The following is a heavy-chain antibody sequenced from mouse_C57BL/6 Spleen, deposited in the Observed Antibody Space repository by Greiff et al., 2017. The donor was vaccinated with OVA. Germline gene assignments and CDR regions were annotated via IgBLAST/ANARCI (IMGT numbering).Heavy chain of an antibody. CDR3: ARSLYGNYDFDY. CDR2: INPNNGGT. V-gene: IGHV1-26*01. J-gene: IGHJ2*01. CDR1: GYTFTDYY. D-gene: IGHD2-1*01. Sequence: VQLQQSGPELVKPGASVKISCKASGYTFTDYYMNWVKQSHGKSLEWIGDINPNNGGTSYNQKFKGKATLTVDKSSSTAYMELRSLTSEDSAVYYCARSLYGNYDFDYWGQGTTLTVSS.